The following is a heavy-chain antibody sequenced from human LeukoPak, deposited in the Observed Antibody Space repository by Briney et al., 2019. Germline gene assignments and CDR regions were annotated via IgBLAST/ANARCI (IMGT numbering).Heavy chain of an antibody. Sequence: PLETLSLTCTVSGGSISSYYWNWMRQPPGKGLEWIGYIHYSGSTKYNPSLKSRVTISVDTSKNQFSLKLSSVTAADTAVYYCARWYSSGWAFDYWGQGPLVPVSS. CDR3: ARWYSSGWAFDY. J-gene: IGHJ4*02. D-gene: IGHD6-19*01. V-gene: IGHV4-59*08. CDR1: GGSISSYY. CDR2: IHYSGST.